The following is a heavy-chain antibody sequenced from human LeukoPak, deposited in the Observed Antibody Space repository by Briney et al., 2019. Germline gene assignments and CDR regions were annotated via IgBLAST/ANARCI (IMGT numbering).Heavy chain of an antibody. J-gene: IGHJ4*02. CDR3: ARDGCSSTSCYGLDY. CDR2: IIPIFGTA. D-gene: IGHD2-2*01. CDR1: GGTFSSCA. Sequence: ASVKVSCKASGGTFSSCAISWVRQAPGQGLEWMGGIIPIFGTANYAQKFQGRVTITADESTSTAYMELSSLRSEDTAVYYCARDGCSSTSCYGLDYWGQGTLVTVSS. V-gene: IGHV1-69*13.